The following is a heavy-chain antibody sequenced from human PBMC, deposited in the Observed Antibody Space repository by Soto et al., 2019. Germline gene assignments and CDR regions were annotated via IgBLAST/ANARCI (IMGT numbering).Heavy chain of an antibody. CDR3: ARDNSSGYYPFGLDY. J-gene: IGHJ4*02. Sequence: SETLSLTCSIYGGSFSGYYWSWIRQPPGKGLEWIGEINHSGNTNYNPSLKSRVTISVDTSNNQFSLKLSSVTAADTAVYYCARDNSSGYYPFGLDYWGQGTLVTVSS. CDR1: GGSFSGYY. D-gene: IGHD3-22*01. V-gene: IGHV4-34*01. CDR2: INHSGNT.